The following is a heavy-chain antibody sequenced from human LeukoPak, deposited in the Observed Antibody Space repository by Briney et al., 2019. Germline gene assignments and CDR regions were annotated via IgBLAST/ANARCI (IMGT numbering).Heavy chain of an antibody. CDR3: ARSSGWWSLDY. V-gene: IGHV3-23*01. CDR1: GFTFSTAS. D-gene: IGHD6-19*01. CDR2: FDTGFGT. J-gene: IGHJ4*02. Sequence: GGSLRLSCAASGFTFSTASLHWVRQAPGRGLEWVSAFDTGFGTYYPDSLRGRFTISRDNSRNTLFLRMNSLRAEDTAVYYCARSSGWWSLDYWGQGTLVTVSS.